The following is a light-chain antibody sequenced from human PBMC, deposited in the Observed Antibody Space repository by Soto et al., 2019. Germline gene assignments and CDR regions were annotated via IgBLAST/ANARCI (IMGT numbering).Light chain of an antibody. J-gene: IGLJ1*01. V-gene: IGLV2-14*01. Sequence: QSALTQPASVSGSPGQSITISCTGTSSDVGGYNYVSWYQQHPGKVPKLMIYDVRNRPSGVSNRFSGSKSGNTASLTISGLQAEDEAEYYCSSYTSSTTRVFGTGTKVTVL. CDR3: SSYTSSTTRV. CDR2: DVR. CDR1: SSDVGGYNY.